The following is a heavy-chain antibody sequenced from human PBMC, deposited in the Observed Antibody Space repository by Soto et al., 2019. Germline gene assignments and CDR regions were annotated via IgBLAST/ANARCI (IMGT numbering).Heavy chain of an antibody. J-gene: IGHJ6*02. V-gene: IGHV3-53*01. D-gene: IGHD3-10*01. CDR1: GFTVSSNY. CDR3: ARDYYGSGILDTNHYYGMDV. CDR2: IYSGGST. Sequence: GGSLRLSCAASGFTVSSNYMSWVRQAPGKGLEWVSVIYSGGSTYYADSVKGRFTISRDNSKNTLYLQMNSLRAEDTAVYYCARDYYGSGILDTNHYYGMDVWCQGITVTVS.